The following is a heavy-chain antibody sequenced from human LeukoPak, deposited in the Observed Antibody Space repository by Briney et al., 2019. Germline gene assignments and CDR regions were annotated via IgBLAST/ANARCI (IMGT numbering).Heavy chain of an antibody. D-gene: IGHD3-10*02. Sequence: PGGSLRLSCAASGFTFDDYTMSWVRQAPGKGLEWVSLISWDGGSTYYADSVKGRFTISRDNSKNSLYLQMNSLRAEDTAVYYCAELGITMIGGVWGKGTTVTISS. CDR2: ISWDGGST. CDR1: GFTFDDYT. V-gene: IGHV3-43*01. CDR3: AELGITMIGGV. J-gene: IGHJ6*04.